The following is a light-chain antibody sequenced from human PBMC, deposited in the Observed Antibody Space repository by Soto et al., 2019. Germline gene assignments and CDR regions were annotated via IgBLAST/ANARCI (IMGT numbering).Light chain of an antibody. CDR1: SRDVGDDKS. CDR2: AIT. Sequence: QSVLTQPASVSGSPGQSITISCTRFSRDVGDDKSVSWYQQHPGKAPKLLIYAITHRPSEISDRFSGSKSGDTASLTISGLQAEDEADYYCSSYTSSSTFFGGGTKLTVL. J-gene: IGLJ2*01. CDR3: SSYTSSSTF. V-gene: IGLV2-14*03.